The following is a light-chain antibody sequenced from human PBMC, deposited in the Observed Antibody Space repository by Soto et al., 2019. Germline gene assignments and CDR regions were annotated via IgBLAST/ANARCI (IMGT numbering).Light chain of an antibody. Sequence: EIVFTQSPATLWLSPGEIATLSCGASQIVKNRYVAWYQQKPGLAPRLLIYDASTRATGIPDRFSGSGSGTDFTLTINRLEPEDFAVYYCQHYYDTPGTFGQGTRLEIK. V-gene: IGKV3D-20*01. CDR2: DAS. J-gene: IGKJ5*01. CDR3: QHYYDTPGT. CDR1: QIVKNRY.